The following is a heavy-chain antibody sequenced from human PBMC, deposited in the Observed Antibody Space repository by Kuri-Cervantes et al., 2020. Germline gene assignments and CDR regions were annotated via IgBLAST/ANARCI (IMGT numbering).Heavy chain of an antibody. V-gene: IGHV1-8*01. CDR2: MNPNSGNT. J-gene: IGHJ4*02. CDR1: GYTFTSYD. Sequence: ASVKVSCKASGYTFTSYDINWVRQATGQGLEWMGWMNPNSGNTGYAQKFQGRVTITADESTSTAYMELSSLRSEDTAVYYCARVQSFQNDYFDYWGQGTLVTVSS. D-gene: IGHD1-1*01. CDR3: ARVQSFQNDYFDY.